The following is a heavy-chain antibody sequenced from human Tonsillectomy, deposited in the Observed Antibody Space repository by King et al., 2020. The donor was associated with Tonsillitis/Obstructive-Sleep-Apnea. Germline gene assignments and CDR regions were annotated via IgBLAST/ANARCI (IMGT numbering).Heavy chain of an antibody. D-gene: IGHD6-6*01. CDR3: ARTGMTRFEYSSSFPYYYNGMDV. J-gene: IGHJ6*02. Sequence: VQLQESGPGLVKPSETLSLTCTVSGGSISSYYWSWLRQPPGKGLEWIGYIYYSGSTNYNPSLKSRVTISVDTSKNQFSLKLSSVTAADTAVYYCARTGMTRFEYSSSFPYYYNGMDVWGQGTTVTVSS. V-gene: IGHV4-59*01. CDR2: IYYSGST. CDR1: GGSISSYY.